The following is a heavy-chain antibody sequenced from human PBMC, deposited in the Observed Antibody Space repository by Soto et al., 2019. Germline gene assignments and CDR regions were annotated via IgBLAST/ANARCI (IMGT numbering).Heavy chain of an antibody. CDR3: TRPTDSTRSGWFDP. V-gene: IGHV3-73*01. CDR1: GFTFSGSA. J-gene: IGHJ5*02. Sequence: GGSLRLSCAASGFTFSGSAMHWVRQASGKGLEWVGRIRSKANSYATAYAASVKGRFTISRDDSKNTAYLQMNSLKTEDTAVYYCTRPTDSTRSGWFDPWGQGTLVTVSS. CDR2: IRSKANSYAT.